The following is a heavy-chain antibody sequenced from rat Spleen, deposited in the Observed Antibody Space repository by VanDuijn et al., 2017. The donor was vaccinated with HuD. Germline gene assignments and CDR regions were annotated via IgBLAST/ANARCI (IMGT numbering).Heavy chain of an antibody. CDR2: ISYSGTT. CDR1: GFSITSNY. Sequence: EVQLQESGPGLVKPSQSLSLTCSVTGFSITSNYWAWIRKFPGNKMEWMGHISYSGTTSYNPSLKSRISISTDTSKNQFFLQLNAVTTEDTATYYCARPANYGGGYYFDYWGQGFMVTVSS. D-gene: IGHD1-11*01. V-gene: IGHV3-1*01. CDR3: ARPANYGGGYYFDY. J-gene: IGHJ2*01.